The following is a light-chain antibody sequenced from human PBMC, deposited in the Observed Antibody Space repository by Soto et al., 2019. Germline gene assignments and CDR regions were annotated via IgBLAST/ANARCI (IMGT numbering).Light chain of an antibody. CDR2: AAS. Sequence: DIQLTQSPSTLSASVGDRVTITCRASQSISTWLAWYQQKPGKAPKVLIYAASTLESGVPSRFSGSGVGTEFTLTISSLQPDDFATYYCQQYNSYSLTFGGGTKVEI. V-gene: IGKV1-5*03. CDR3: QQYNSYSLT. J-gene: IGKJ4*01. CDR1: QSISTW.